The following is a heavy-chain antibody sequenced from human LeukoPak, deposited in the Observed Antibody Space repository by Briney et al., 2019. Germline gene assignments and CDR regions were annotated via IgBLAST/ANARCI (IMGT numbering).Heavy chain of an antibody. Sequence: SETLSLTCTVSGGSISSFYWSWIRQPAGKGLEWIGRGFASGSTIYNPSLKSRVTISVDESKNQFSLELRSVTAADTAVYYCARHDYSNYVRHWGQGTLITVSS. D-gene: IGHD4-11*01. CDR1: GGSISSFY. CDR3: ARHDYSNYVRH. V-gene: IGHV4-4*07. CDR2: GFASGST. J-gene: IGHJ4*02.